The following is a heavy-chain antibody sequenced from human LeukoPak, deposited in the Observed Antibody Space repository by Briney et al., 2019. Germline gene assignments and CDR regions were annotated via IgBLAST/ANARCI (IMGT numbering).Heavy chain of an antibody. Sequence: GVSLRLSCAASGFTVSSNYMSWVRQARGQGLELVSVIYSSGSTYYADSVKGRFTISRDNSKNTLYLQMNSLRAEDTAVYYCARGGAIFGVVTRFDPWGQGTLVTVSS. CDR1: GFTVSSNY. D-gene: IGHD3-3*01. CDR2: IYSSGST. V-gene: IGHV3-66*02. CDR3: ARGGAIFGVVTRFDP. J-gene: IGHJ5*02.